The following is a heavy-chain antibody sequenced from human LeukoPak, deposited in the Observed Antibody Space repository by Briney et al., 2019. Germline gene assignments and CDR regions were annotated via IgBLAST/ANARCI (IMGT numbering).Heavy chain of an antibody. CDR2: IDYDGDNA. CDR1: GFTISSYW. J-gene: IGHJ4*02. CDR3: AKEESGDFWSGYTD. Sequence: GGSLRLSCVASGFTISSYWMHWVRQAPGKGLVWVSRIDYDGDNADYADFVKGRFTISRDNAKNTLYLQMNSLRAEDTAVCYCAKEESGDFWSGYTDWGQGTLVTVST. D-gene: IGHD3-3*01. V-gene: IGHV3-74*01.